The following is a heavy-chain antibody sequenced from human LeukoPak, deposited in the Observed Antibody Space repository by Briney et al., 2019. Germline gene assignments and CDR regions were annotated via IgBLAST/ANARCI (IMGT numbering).Heavy chain of an antibody. CDR3: ARDLVCTVNCKDS. Sequence: GASVKVSYKASGYTFTSYGISWVRQAPGQGLEWMGRVIPTLGIALYAQRFKGRVTITADKSTSTAYMELSSLTFEDTAVYFCARDLVCTVNCKDSWGQGTLVTVSS. CDR2: VIPTLGIA. V-gene: IGHV1-69*04. CDR1: GYTFTSYG. J-gene: IGHJ5*01. D-gene: IGHD3/OR15-3a*01.